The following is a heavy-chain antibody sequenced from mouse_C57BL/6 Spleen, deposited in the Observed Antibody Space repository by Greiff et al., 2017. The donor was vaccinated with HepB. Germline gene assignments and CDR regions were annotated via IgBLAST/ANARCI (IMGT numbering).Heavy chain of an antibody. J-gene: IGHJ2*01. V-gene: IGHV1-81*01. CDR2: IYPRSGNT. CDR1: GYTFTSYG. Sequence: QVQLQQSGAELARPGASVKLSCKASGYTFTSYGISWVKQRTGQGLEWIGEIYPRSGNTYYNEKFKGKATLTADKSSSTAYMELRSLTSEDSAVYFCARVVGDYSNHGEDYWGQGTTLTVSS. CDR3: ARVVGDYSNHGEDY. D-gene: IGHD2-5*01.